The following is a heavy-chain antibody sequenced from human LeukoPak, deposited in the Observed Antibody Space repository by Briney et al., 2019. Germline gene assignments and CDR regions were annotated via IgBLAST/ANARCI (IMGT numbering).Heavy chain of an antibody. V-gene: IGHV3-21*01. CDR3: ARDSITGTPAAFDI. CDR1: GFTFSRYG. CDR2: ISSSSSYI. Sequence: GGSLRLSCAASGFTFSRYGMNWVRQAPGKGLEWVSSISSSSSYIYYADSVKGRFTISRDNAKNSLYLQMNSLRAEDTAVYYCARDSITGTPAAFDIWGQGTMVTVSS. J-gene: IGHJ3*02. D-gene: IGHD1-20*01.